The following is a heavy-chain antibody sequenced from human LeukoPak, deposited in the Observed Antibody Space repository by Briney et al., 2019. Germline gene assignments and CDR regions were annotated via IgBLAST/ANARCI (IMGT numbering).Heavy chain of an antibody. V-gene: IGHV1-2*02. CDR1: GYTFTAYY. D-gene: IGHD3-22*01. J-gene: IGHJ4*02. CDR3: ARGGSDWYHYDSSGYHV. CDR2: INPNSGGT. Sequence: GASVKVSCKASGYTFTAYYMHWVRQAPGQGLEWMGWINPNSGGTNYAQKFQGRVTMTRDTSISTASMELSRLRSDDTAVYYCARGGSDWYHYDSSGYHVWGQGTLVTVSS.